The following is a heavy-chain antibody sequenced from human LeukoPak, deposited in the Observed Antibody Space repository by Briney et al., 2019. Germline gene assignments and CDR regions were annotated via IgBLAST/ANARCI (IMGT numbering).Heavy chain of an antibody. CDR1: GFPFSDYW. D-gene: IGHD2-8*02. CDR3: VRDHCTGAGCQGRDAFDK. V-gene: IGHV3-7*01. J-gene: IGHJ3*02. Sequence: GGSLRLSCAASGFPFSDYWMTWVRLAPGKGLEWVAHIRQDGGEKYYVDSVKGRVTISRDNAKNALYLQMNSLRVDDTAVYYCVRDHCTGAGCQGRDAFDKWGQGTMVIVSS. CDR2: IRQDGGEK.